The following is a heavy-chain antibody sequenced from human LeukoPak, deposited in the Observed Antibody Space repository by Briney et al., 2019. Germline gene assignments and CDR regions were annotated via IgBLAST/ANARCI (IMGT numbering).Heavy chain of an antibody. V-gene: IGHV1-2*02. D-gene: IGHD6-6*01. CDR2: INPNSGGT. J-gene: IGHJ5*02. CDR3: ARSASIAARHGLRNTPGWFDP. Sequence: ASVKVSCKASGYTFTGYYMHWVRQAPGQGLEWMGWINPNSGGTNYAQKLQGRVTMTTDTSTSTAYMELRSLRSDDTAVYYCARSASIAARHGLRNTPGWFDPWGQGTLVTVSS. CDR1: GYTFTGYY.